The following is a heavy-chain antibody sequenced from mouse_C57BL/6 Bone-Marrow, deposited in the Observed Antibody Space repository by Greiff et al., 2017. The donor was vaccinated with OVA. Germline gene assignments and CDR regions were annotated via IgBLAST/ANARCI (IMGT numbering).Heavy chain of an antibody. CDR3: ARDKGLTTEKYYFDY. Sequence: EVKLVESGGGLVKPGGSLKLSCAASGFTFSSYAMSWVRQTPEKRLEWVATISDGGSYTYYPDNVKGRFTVSRDNAKNNLYLQMSHLKSEDTAMYYCARDKGLTTEKYYFDYWGQGTTLTVSS. D-gene: IGHD1-1*01. CDR1: GFTFSSYA. CDR2: ISDGGSYT. V-gene: IGHV5-4*01. J-gene: IGHJ2*01.